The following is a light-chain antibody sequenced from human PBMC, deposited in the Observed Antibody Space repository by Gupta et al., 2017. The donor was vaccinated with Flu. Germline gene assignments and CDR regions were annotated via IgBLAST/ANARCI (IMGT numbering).Light chain of an antibody. CDR2: EVS. J-gene: IGLJ3*02. CDR1: SSDVGGYNY. CDR3: SSYSSRNSLE. Sequence: SALPQLASVSGSPGQAITISCTGTSSDVGGYNYVPSYQQHPAKAPQLMIYEVSNWTSGVSNRFSGSKAGNTATRTISGLLAEDEGDYYCSSYSSRNSLEFGGGTKLTVL. V-gene: IGLV2-14*01.